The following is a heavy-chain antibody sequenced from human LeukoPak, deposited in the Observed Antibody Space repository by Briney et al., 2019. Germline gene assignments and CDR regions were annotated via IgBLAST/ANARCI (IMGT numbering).Heavy chain of an antibody. D-gene: IGHD2-15*01. CDR3: ARTGTLGASSGPARKHDAFDI. V-gene: IGHV4-34*01. Sequence: SETLSLTCAVYGGSFSGYYWSWIPQPPGKGLEWIGEINHSGSTNYNPSLKSRVTISVDTSKNQFSLKLSSVTAADTAEYYCARTGTLGASSGPARKHDAFDIWGQGTMVTVSS. CDR1: GGSFSGYY. CDR2: INHSGST. J-gene: IGHJ3*02.